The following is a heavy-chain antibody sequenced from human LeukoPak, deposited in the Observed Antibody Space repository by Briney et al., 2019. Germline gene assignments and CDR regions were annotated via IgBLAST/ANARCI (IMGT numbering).Heavy chain of an antibody. Sequence: SQTLSLTCDISGDSVSSNSATWNWIRQSPSRGLEWLGRTYYRSRWYYDYAVPVKGRITFNPDTSKNQVSLQLNSVTPEDTAVYFCARDIKGGTANFDCWGQGILVTVSS. CDR2: TYYRSRWYY. J-gene: IGHJ4*02. CDR3: ARDIKGGTANFDC. CDR1: GDSVSSNSAT. V-gene: IGHV6-1*01.